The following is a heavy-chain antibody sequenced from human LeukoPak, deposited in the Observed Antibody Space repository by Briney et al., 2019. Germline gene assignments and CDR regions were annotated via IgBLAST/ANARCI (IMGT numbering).Heavy chain of an antibody. CDR1: GFTFSSYP. D-gene: IGHD1-26*01. CDR2: ISSGTSYI. V-gene: IGHV3-21*01. Sequence: GGSLRLSCAASGFTFSSYPMNWVRQAPGKGLEWVSSISSGTSYIYYADSVKGRFTISRDNAKNSLYLQMNSLRAEDTAVYYCARDPTSSWETAFDIWGQGTMVTVSS. J-gene: IGHJ3*02. CDR3: ARDPTSSWETAFDI.